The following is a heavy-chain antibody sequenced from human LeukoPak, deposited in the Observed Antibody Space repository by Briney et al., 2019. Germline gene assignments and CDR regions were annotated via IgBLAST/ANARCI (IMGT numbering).Heavy chain of an antibody. V-gene: IGHV3-23*01. CDR1: GFTFSSYA. CDR2: TSGSGGST. D-gene: IGHD2-2*02. J-gene: IGHJ4*02. Sequence: GGSLRLSCAASGFTFSSYAMSWVRQAPGKGLEWVSATSGSGGSTYYADSVKGRFTIFRDNSKNTLYLQMNSLRAEDTAVYYCAKDKDVVVPAAIGDYWGQGTLVTVSS. CDR3: AKDKDVVVPAAIGDY.